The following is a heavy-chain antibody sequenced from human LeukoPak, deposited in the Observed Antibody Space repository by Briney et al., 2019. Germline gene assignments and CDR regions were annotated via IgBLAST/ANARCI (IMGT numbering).Heavy chain of an antibody. CDR3: AKDLRGAGTGYYYYGMDV. J-gene: IGHJ6*02. Sequence: PGGSLRLSCAASGFTFSSYAMSWVRQAPGKGLEWVSAISGSGGSTYYADSVKGRFTISRDNSKNTLYLQMNSLRAEDTAVYYCAKDLRGAGTGYYYYGMDVWGQGTTVTVSS. V-gene: IGHV3-23*01. D-gene: IGHD6-19*01. CDR2: ISGSGGST. CDR1: GFTFSSYA.